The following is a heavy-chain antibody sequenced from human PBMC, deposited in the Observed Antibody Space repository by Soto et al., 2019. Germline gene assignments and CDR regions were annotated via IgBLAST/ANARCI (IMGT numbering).Heavy chain of an antibody. CDR1: GGTFSSYA. CDR3: ARYGADSSGWSDYYYYGMDV. Sequence: ASVKVSCKASGGTFSSYAISWVRQAPGQGLEWMGGIIPIFGTANYAQNFQGRVTITADESTSTAYMELSSLRSEDTAVYYCARYGADSSGWSDYYYYGMDVWGQGTTVTVSS. V-gene: IGHV1-69*13. D-gene: IGHD6-19*01. J-gene: IGHJ6*02. CDR2: IIPIFGTA.